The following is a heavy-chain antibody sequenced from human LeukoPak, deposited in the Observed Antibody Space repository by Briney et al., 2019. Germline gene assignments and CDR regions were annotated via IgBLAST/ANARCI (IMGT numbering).Heavy chain of an antibody. J-gene: IGHJ4*02. Sequence: GGSLRLSCAASGFTFSSYAMSWVRQAPGKGLEWVSAISGSDRSTYYADSVKGRFTISRDNSRNTLYMQMNSLRAEDTAVYYCAKDDDGSGSYPSFHYWGQGTLVTVSS. CDR1: GFTFSSYA. CDR3: AKDDDGSGSYPSFHY. D-gene: IGHD3-10*01. CDR2: ISGSDRST. V-gene: IGHV3-23*01.